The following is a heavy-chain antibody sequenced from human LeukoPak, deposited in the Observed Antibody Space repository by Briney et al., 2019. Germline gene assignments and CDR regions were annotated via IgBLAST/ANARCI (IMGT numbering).Heavy chain of an antibody. CDR3: ARRTHSSSLTY. Sequence: SETLSLTCSVSGGSIGNHFWSWIRQSPGKGLEWIGYAYSNGIANTNPSLKSRVTVFVNTSKTQVSLQVTSVTAADTAVYYCARRTHSSSLTYWGQGALVTVSS. CDR1: GGSIGNHF. CDR2: AYSNGIA. J-gene: IGHJ4*02. V-gene: IGHV4-4*08. D-gene: IGHD6-13*01.